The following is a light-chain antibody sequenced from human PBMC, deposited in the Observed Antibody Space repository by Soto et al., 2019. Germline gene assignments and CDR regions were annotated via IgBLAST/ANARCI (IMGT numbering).Light chain of an antibody. CDR2: GAS. V-gene: IGKV3-20*01. CDR3: QQYGSSPLP. J-gene: IGKJ4*01. CDR1: QSVNNNY. Sequence: EIVLTQSPGTLSLSPGERATLSCRASQSVNNNYLAWYQHKPGQAPRLLIFGASRRATAIPDRFSGSGSETDFTLTITRLETEDFAVYFCQQYGSSPLPFGGGTKVEI.